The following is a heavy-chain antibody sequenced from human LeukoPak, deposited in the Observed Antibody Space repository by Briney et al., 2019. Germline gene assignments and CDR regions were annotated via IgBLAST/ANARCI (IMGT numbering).Heavy chain of an antibody. Sequence: PGGSLRLSCAASGFTFSNYWMTWVRQAPGKGLEWVANIKQDGSEKYYVDSVQGRFTISRDNAKNSLYVQMKSLRDEDTAVYYCARVAYYDYLWGSYRYKELDYWGQGTLVTVSS. J-gene: IGHJ4*02. D-gene: IGHD3-16*02. CDR2: IKQDGSEK. CDR1: GFTFSNYW. V-gene: IGHV3-7*01. CDR3: ARVAYYDYLWGSYRYKELDY.